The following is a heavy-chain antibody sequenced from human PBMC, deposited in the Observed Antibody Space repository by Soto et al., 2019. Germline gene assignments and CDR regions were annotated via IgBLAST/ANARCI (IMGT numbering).Heavy chain of an antibody. CDR3: ARITMVRGVMSGTYYMDV. J-gene: IGHJ6*03. V-gene: IGHV4-39*01. CDR1: GGNISSSSYY. Sequence: PSETLSLTCTVSGGNISSSSYYWGWIRKPPGKGLEWIGSIYYSGSTYYNPSLKSRVTISVDTSKNQFSLKLSSVTAADTAVYYCARITMVRGVMSGTYYMDVWGKGTTVTVSS. CDR2: IYYSGST. D-gene: IGHD3-10*01.